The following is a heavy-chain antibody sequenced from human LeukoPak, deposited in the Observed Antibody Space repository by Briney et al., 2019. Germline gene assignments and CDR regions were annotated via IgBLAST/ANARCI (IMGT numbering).Heavy chain of an antibody. CDR1: GFTFSDYS. J-gene: IGHJ4*01. V-gene: IGHV3-21*01. D-gene: IGHD2-15*01. CDR3: ARINDIDNSYHLDF. CDR2: ISSSSSYK. Sequence: PGGSLRLSCAASGFTFSDYSFNWVRQAPGKGLEWVSSISSSSSYKYYADSLKGRFTISRDNAKNSLYLQVNSLRAENTAVNYCARINDIDNSYHLDFWGHGTLVTVSS.